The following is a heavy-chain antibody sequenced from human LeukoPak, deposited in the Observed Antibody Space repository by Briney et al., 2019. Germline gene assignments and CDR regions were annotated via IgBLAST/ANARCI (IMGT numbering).Heavy chain of an antibody. CDR3: AKFADCSGGSCYRNFDY. Sequence: GGTLRLSCTASGFTFSTYAMSWVRQAPGKGLEGVSGISYSGGSTYYADSVKGRFTISRDNSKNTLYLRMNSLRAEDTAVYYCAKFADCSGGSCYRNFDYWGQGTLVTVSS. V-gene: IGHV3-23*01. CDR2: ISYSGGST. CDR1: GFTFSTYA. D-gene: IGHD2-15*01. J-gene: IGHJ4*02.